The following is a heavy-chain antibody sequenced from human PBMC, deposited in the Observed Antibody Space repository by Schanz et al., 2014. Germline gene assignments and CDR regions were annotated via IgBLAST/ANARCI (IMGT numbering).Heavy chain of an antibody. V-gene: IGHV1-2*02. Sequence: QVQLVQSGAEVKKPGASVKVSCKASGYTFTGYYMHWVRQAPGQGLEWMGWINPNSGGTNYAQKFQGRVTMTRDTSISTAYMELSRLTSDDTAVYYCARELCSCTTCYVRYDPWGQGTLVTVSS. J-gene: IGHJ5*02. D-gene: IGHD2-2*01. CDR3: ARELCSCTTCYVRYDP. CDR2: INPNSGGT. CDR1: GYTFTGYY.